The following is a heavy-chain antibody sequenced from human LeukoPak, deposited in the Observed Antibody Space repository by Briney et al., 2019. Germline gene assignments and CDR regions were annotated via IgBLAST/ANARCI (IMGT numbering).Heavy chain of an antibody. CDR1: GFTFSDYY. V-gene: IGHV3-23*01. D-gene: IGHD2-21*01. CDR2: ISGSGGST. CDR3: AKDSTALYCGGDCYRDY. Sequence: GGSLRLSCAASGFTFSDYYMSWIRQAPGKGLEWVSAISGSGGSTYYADSVKGRFTIPRDNSKNTLYLQMNSLRAEDTPVYYCAKDSTALYCGGDCYRDYWGQGTLVTVSS. J-gene: IGHJ4*02.